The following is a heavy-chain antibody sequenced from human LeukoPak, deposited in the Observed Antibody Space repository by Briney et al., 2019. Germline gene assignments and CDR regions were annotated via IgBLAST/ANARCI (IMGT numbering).Heavy chain of an antibody. CDR3: ARDVGGYNYGYSLDY. CDR1: GGSISTYY. D-gene: IGHD5-18*01. V-gene: IGHV4-4*07. J-gene: IGHJ4*02. Sequence: PSETLSLTCTVSGGSISTYYCSWIRQPAGKGLEWIGRIYTSGSTSYNSSLKSRVTMSVDTPKNQFSLKLSSVTAADTAVYYCARDVGGYNYGYSLDYWGQGTLVSVSS. CDR2: IYTSGST.